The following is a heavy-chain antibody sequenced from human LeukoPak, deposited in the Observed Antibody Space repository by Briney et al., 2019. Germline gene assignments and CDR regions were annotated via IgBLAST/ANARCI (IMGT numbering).Heavy chain of an antibody. CDR3: ARGSDMVRGVIRSY. V-gene: IGHV4-39*01. CDR2: IYYSGST. CDR1: GGSISSSSYY. Sequence: KPSETLSLTCTVSGGSISSSSYYWGWIRQPPGKGLEWIGSIYYSGSTYYNPSLKSRVTISVDTSKNQYSLKLSSVTAADTAVYYCARGSDMVRGVIRSYWGQGTLVTVSS. J-gene: IGHJ4*02. D-gene: IGHD3-10*01.